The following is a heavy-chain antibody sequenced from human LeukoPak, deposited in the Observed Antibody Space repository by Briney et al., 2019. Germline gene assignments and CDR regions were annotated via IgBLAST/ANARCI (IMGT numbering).Heavy chain of an antibody. CDR1: GGSISSGGYY. Sequence: SQTLSLTCTVSGGSISSGGYYWSWIRQHPGKGLEWIGYFYYSGSTYYNPSLKSRITMSIDTSKNQFSLKLSSVTAADTAVYYCASHRYSYGYFDYWGQGTLVTVSS. V-gene: IGHV4-31*03. J-gene: IGHJ4*02. CDR3: ASHRYSYGYFDY. D-gene: IGHD5-18*01. CDR2: FYYSGST.